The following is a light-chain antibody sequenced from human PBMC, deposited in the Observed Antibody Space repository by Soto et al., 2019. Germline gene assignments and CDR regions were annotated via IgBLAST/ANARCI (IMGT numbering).Light chain of an antibody. J-gene: IGLJ1*01. V-gene: IGLV2-14*01. CDR1: SSDVGDYNY. CDR3: SSYTSSITLYV. Sequence: QCVLTQPASVSGSPGQSITISCTGTSSDVGDYNYVSWYQQHAGKAPKLMIYDVSNRPSGVSNRFSGSKSGNTASLTISGLQAEDEADYYCSSYTSSITLYVFGTGTEVTVL. CDR2: DVS.